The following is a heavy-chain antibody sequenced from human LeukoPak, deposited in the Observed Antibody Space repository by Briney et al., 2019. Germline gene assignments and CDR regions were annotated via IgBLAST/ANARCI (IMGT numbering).Heavy chain of an antibody. CDR2: IYPDDSNT. CDR1: GYSFTTHW. V-gene: IGHV5-51*01. D-gene: IGHD3-16*01. J-gene: IGHJ5*02. Sequence: GESLKISCKGSGYSFTTHWIEWVRQMPGKGLEWMGIIYPDDSNTRYSPSFQGQVTLSADKSINTAYLQWSSLRASDTAMYYCARLEEDLTLGVAGYWFVPWGQGTLVTVS. CDR3: ARLEEDLTLGVAGYWFVP.